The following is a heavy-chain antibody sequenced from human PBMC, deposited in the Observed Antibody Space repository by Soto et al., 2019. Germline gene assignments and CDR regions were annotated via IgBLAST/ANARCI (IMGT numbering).Heavy chain of an antibody. J-gene: IGHJ6*02. CDR3: ARDFPSRDYYYGMDV. Sequence: PGGSLRLSCAASGFTSSSYSMNWVRQAPGKGLEWVSSISSSSSYIYYADSVKGRFTISRDNAKNSLYLQMNSLRAEDTAVYYCARDFPSRDYYYGMDVWGQGTTVTVSS. V-gene: IGHV3-21*01. CDR1: GFTSSSYS. CDR2: ISSSSSYI.